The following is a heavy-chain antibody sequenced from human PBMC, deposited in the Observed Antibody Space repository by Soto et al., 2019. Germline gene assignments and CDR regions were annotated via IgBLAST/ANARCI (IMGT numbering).Heavy chain of an antibody. D-gene: IGHD4-17*01. CDR2: MNPNSGNT. Sequence: QVQLVQSGAEVKKPGASVKVSCKASGYTFTSYDINWVRQATGQGLEGMGWMNPNSGNTGCAQKFQGGVTMTRNTSISTADMELSSLRSEDAAVYYCARTLYGDNVDYWGQGTLVTVSS. CDR1: GYTFTSYD. CDR3: ARTLYGDNVDY. J-gene: IGHJ4*02. V-gene: IGHV1-8*01.